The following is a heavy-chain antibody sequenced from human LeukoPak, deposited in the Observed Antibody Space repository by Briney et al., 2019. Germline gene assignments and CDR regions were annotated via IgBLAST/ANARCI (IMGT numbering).Heavy chain of an antibody. CDR2: IWYDGSDK. V-gene: IGHV3-33*01. CDR1: GFTFSSYG. J-gene: IGHJ6*02. D-gene: IGHD3-10*01. Sequence: GGSLRLSCAASGFTFSSYGMHWVRQAPGKGLEWVAVIWYDGSDKYYADSVKGRFTISRDNSKNTLYLQMNSLRVEDTAVYYCARDRQYNGSGNLDVWGQGTTVTVSS. CDR3: ARDRQYNGSGNLDV.